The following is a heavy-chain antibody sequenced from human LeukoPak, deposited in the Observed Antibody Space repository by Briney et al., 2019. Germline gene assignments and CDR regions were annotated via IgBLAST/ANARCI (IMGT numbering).Heavy chain of an antibody. D-gene: IGHD3-9*01. CDR3: ATNGLRYLDWLLRLDY. CDR1: AYTFTINS. CDR2: ISAYNGNT. V-gene: IGHV1-18*01. J-gene: IGHJ4*02. Sequence: ASVTVSCKCAAYTFTINSICMVREAPGQGLEWMGWISAYNGNTNYSQKLQGRVTMTTDTSTSTASMELRSKRSAEAAVYYWATNGLRYLDWLLRLDYWGQGTLVTVSS.